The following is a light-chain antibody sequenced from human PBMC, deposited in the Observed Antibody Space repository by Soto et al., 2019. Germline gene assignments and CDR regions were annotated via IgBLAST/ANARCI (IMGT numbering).Light chain of an antibody. J-gene: IGKJ4*01. CDR3: QQYNNWPPLT. CDR1: QSVSSN. CDR2: GAS. V-gene: IGKV3-15*01. Sequence: EIVMTQSPATLSASPGERATLSCRASQSVSSNLACYQQKPGQAPRLLIYGASTRATGIPARFSGSGSGTEFTLTISSLQSEDFAVYYCQQYNNWPPLTFGGGTKVEIK.